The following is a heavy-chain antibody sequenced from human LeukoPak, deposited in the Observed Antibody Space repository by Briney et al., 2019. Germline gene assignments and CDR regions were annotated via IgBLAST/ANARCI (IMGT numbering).Heavy chain of an antibody. J-gene: IGHJ4*02. CDR3: ARDYNPYDSSGYYYFAYYFDY. Sequence: GGSLRLSCAASGFTFDDYAMHWVRQAPGKGLEWVSGISWNSGSIGYADSVKGRFTISRDNAKNSLYLQMNSLRAEDTAVYYCARDYNPYDSSGYYYFAYYFDYWGQGTLVTVSS. CDR1: GFTFDDYA. D-gene: IGHD3-22*01. CDR2: ISWNSGSI. V-gene: IGHV3-9*01.